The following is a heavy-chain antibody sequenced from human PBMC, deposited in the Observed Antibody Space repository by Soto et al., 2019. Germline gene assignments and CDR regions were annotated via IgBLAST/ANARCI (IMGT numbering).Heavy chain of an antibody. CDR1: GFTFDDYV. V-gene: IGHV3-9*01. CDR2: ISWNSGSI. J-gene: IGHJ4*02. Sequence: EVQLVESGGGLVQPGRSLRLSCAASGFTFDDYVMHWVRQAPGKGLEWVSGISWNSGSIGYADSVKGRFTISRDNAKNSLYLQMNSLRAEDTALYYCAKDHYYDSSGYYFRPYYFDYWGQGTLVTVSS. D-gene: IGHD3-22*01. CDR3: AKDHYYDSSGYYFRPYYFDY.